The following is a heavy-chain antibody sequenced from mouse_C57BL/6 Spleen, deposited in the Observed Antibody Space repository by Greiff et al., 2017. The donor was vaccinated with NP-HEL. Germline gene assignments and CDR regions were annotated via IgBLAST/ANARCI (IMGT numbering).Heavy chain of an antibody. CDR3: ARWTAQATPWDY. J-gene: IGHJ4*01. V-gene: IGHV5-17*01. CDR1: GFTFSDYG. D-gene: IGHD3-2*02. Sequence: EVKLVESGGGLVKPGGSLKLSCAASGFTFSDYGMHWVRQAPEKGLEWVAYISSGSSTIYYADTVKGRFTISRDNAQNNLFLQMTSLRSEDTAMYYFARWTAQATPWDYWGQGTSVTVSS. CDR2: ISSGSSTI.